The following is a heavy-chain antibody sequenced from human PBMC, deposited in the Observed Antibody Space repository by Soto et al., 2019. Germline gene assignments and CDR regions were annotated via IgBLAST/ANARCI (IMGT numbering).Heavy chain of an antibody. D-gene: IGHD3-22*01. CDR3: ARGSSSGYHGGY. J-gene: IGHJ4*02. CDR2: IIPSFGTA. V-gene: IGHV1-69*12. CDR1: GGTFSSYA. Sequence: QVQLVQSGAEVKKPGSSVKVSCKASGGTFSSYAISWVRQAPGQGLEWMGGIIPSFGTANYAQKFQGRVTIPAEEYTSTAYMELSSLRSEDTAVYYCARGSSSGYHGGYWGQGTLVTVSS.